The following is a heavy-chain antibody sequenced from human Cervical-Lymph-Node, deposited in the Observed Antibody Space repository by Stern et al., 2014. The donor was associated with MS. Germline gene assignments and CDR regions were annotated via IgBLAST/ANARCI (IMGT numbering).Heavy chain of an antibody. D-gene: IGHD4-23*01. Sequence: VQLVESGGGLVKPGRSLRLSCAASGLTFSDYYMSWIRQAPGKGLEWISSISSTGNTKYYPDSLRRRLTISRDDAKSSVYLQIDSLGAADTAVYYCATSLGTYGGNPFDDWGQGTLVTVSS. CDR1: GLTFSDYY. V-gene: IGHV3-11*01. CDR3: ATSLGTYGGNPFDD. CDR2: ISSTGNTK. J-gene: IGHJ4*02.